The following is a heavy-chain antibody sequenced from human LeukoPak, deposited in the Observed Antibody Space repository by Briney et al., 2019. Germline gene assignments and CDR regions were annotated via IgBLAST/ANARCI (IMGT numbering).Heavy chain of an antibody. CDR3: ARHRVIAAAGTGVFDS. D-gene: IGHD6-13*01. V-gene: IGHV4-59*08. CDR2: IYYSGST. Sequence: SETLSLTCTISGGSMSSYYWSWIRQPPGKGLEWIGYIYYSGSTNYNPSLKSRVTISVGTSKSQFSLKLSSVTAADTAIYYCARHRVIAAAGTGVFDSWGQGTLVTVSS. CDR1: GGSMSSYY. J-gene: IGHJ4*02.